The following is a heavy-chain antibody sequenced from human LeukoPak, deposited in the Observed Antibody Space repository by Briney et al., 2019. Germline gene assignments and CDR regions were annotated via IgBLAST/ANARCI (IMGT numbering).Heavy chain of an antibody. V-gene: IGHV3-23*01. Sequence: GGSLRLSCAASGFTFSSYAMSWVRQAPGKGLEWVSAISGSGGSTYYADSVKGRFTISRDNSKNTLYLQMNSLRAEDTAVYYCAKGHKVYCSGGSCSPFDCWGQGTLVTVSS. CDR1: GFTFSSYA. CDR3: AKGHKVYCSGGSCSPFDC. J-gene: IGHJ4*02. D-gene: IGHD2-15*01. CDR2: ISGSGGST.